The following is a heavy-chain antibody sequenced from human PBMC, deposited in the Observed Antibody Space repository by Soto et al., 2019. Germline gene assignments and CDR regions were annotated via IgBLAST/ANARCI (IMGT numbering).Heavy chain of an antibody. Sequence: SVKVSXKASGFTFTSSAMQWVRQARGQRLEWIGWIVVGSGNTNYAQKFQERVTITRDMSTSTAYMELSSLRSEDTAVYYCARDPRDYYDSSGIIYFDYWGQGTLVTVSS. CDR3: ARDPRDYYDSSGIIYFDY. CDR2: IVVGSGNT. J-gene: IGHJ4*02. D-gene: IGHD3-22*01. CDR1: GFTFTSSA. V-gene: IGHV1-58*02.